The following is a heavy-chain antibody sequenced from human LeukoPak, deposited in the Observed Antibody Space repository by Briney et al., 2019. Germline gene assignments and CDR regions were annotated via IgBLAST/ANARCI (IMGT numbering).Heavy chain of an antibody. J-gene: IGHJ6*03. CDR3: AKGGSSPRHYYYYMDV. Sequence: PGRSLSLSCAASGFTFDDYAMHWVRQAPGKGLEWVSLISWDGGSTYYADSVKGRFTISRDNSKNSLYLQMNSLRAEDTALYYCAKGGSSPRHYYYYMDVWGKGTTVTVSS. CDR2: ISWDGGST. CDR1: GFTFDDYA. V-gene: IGHV3-43D*03. D-gene: IGHD6-6*01.